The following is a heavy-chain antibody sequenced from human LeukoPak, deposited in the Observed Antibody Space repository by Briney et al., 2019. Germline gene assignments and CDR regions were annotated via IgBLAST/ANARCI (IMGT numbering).Heavy chain of an antibody. D-gene: IGHD2-15*01. CDR1: GVAIGSSW. CDR3: ATTFPYCSEDNCAL. CDR2: VNPGGSVQ. J-gene: IGHJ1*01. V-gene: IGHV3-7*01. Sequence: GGSLRLSCIASGVAIGSSWMSWVRQSPGKRLEWVANVNPGGSVQNYVDSVTGRFTISRDNAKNSLYLQMNNLRADETAVYYCATTFPYCSEDNCALGGQGTLVTVSS.